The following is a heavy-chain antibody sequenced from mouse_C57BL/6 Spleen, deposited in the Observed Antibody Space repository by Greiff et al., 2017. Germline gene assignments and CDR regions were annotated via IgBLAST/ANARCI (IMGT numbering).Heavy chain of an antibody. Sequence: QVQLKQPGAELVRPGSSVKLSCKASGYTFTSYWMHWVKQRPIQGLEWIGNIDPSDSETHYNQKFKDKATLTVDKSSSPAYMQLSSLTSEDSAVYYCAREAAYYYAMDYWGQGTSVTVSS. CDR2: IDPSDSET. V-gene: IGHV1-52*01. J-gene: IGHJ4*01. CDR3: AREAAYYYAMDY. CDR1: GYTFTSYW.